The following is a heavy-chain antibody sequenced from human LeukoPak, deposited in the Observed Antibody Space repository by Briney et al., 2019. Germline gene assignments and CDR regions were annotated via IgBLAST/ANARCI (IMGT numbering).Heavy chain of an antibody. CDR1: GFTFSSYG. J-gene: IGHJ5*02. V-gene: IGHV3-30*03. D-gene: IGHD5-24*01. Sequence: PGGSLRLSCAASGFTFSSYGMQWVRQAPGKGLEWVAVISHDGTVQHYADSVKGRFTISRDNSDNTLYLQMTSLRAEDTAVYYCVRGQDGIDNWFDPWGQGTLVTVAS. CDR3: VRGQDGIDNWFDP. CDR2: ISHDGTVQ.